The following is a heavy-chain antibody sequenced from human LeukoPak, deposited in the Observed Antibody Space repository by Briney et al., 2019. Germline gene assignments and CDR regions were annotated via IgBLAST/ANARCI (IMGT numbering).Heavy chain of an antibody. CDR3: ARDGILGSHDC. Sequence: GGSLRLSCAASGFTFSSYWMSWVRQAPGKGLEWVANIKQDGSEKYYVDSVKGRFTISRDNAKNTLFLQMNSLRAEDTAVYYCARDGILGSHDCWGQGTLVTVSS. J-gene: IGHJ4*02. CDR1: GFTFSSYW. CDR2: IKQDGSEK. D-gene: IGHD3-3*02. V-gene: IGHV3-7*01.